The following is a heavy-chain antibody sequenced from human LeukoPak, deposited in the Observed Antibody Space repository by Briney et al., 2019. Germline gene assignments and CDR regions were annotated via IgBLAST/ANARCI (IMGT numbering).Heavy chain of an antibody. D-gene: IGHD1-26*01. CDR3: ARVREGFDP. CDR2: IYYSGNT. V-gene: IGHV4-59*01. Sequence: SETLSLTCTVSGGSISSYYWSWIRQPPGKGLEWIGYIYYSGNTNYNPSLKSRVTISVDTSKNQFSLKLSSVTAADTAVYYCARVREGFDPWGQGTLVTVSS. J-gene: IGHJ5*02. CDR1: GGSISSYY.